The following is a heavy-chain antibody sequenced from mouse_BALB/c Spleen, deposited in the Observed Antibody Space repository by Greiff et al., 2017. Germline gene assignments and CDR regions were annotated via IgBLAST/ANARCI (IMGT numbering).Heavy chain of an antibody. V-gene: IGHV5-6-5*01. CDR3: ARGDGSSYWYFDV. D-gene: IGHD1-1*01. CDR1: VFTFSSYA. CDR2: ISSGGST. J-gene: IGHJ1*01. Sequence: DVMLVESGGGLVKPGGSLKLSCAASVFTFSSYAMSWVRQTPEKRLEWVASISSGGSTYYPDSVKGRFTISRDNARNILYLQMSRLRSEDTAMYYCARGDGSSYWYFDVWGAGTTVTVSS.